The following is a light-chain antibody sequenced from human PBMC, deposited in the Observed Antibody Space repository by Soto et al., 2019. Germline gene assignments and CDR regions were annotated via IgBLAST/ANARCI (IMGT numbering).Light chain of an antibody. CDR2: GAS. J-gene: IGKJ4*01. CDR1: QSVGSNY. V-gene: IGKV3-20*01. CDR3: QQYAYSPLT. Sequence: ENLLTQSPGTLSLSPGEGATLSCRASQSVGSNYLAWYQQKPGQAPRPLIYGASSRATGIPDRFSGSGSGTDFTLTISRLEPEDFAMYYCQQYAYSPLTCGGGTKVEIK.